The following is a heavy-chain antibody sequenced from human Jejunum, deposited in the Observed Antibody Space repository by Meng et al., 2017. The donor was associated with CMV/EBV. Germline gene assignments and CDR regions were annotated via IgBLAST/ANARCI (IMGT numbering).Heavy chain of an antibody. Sequence: SLDKNVMHWVRKGPGKGLEWVALIWWDGGSTYYADSVKGRFTISRDITKNSLYLQMNSLRTEDTALYYCAKGRRIVGLTGDAFDVWGQGTMVTVSS. CDR3: AKGRRIVGLTGDAFDV. CDR1: SLDKNV. V-gene: IGHV3-43*01. CDR2: IWWDGGST. J-gene: IGHJ3*01. D-gene: IGHD1-26*01.